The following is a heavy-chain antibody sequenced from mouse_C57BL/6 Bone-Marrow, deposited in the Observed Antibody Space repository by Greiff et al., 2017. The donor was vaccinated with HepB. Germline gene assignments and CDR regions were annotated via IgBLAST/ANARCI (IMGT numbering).Heavy chain of an antibody. CDR2: IYPGDGDT. CDR1: GYAFSSSW. V-gene: IGHV1-82*01. CDR3: ARGFWGDL. Sequence: QVQLQQSGPELVKPGASVKISCKASGYAFSSSWMNWVKQRPGKGLEWIGRIYPGDGDTNYNGKFKGKATLTADKSSSTAYMQLSSLTSEDSAVYYCARGFWGDLWGQGTSVTVSS. J-gene: IGHJ4*01.